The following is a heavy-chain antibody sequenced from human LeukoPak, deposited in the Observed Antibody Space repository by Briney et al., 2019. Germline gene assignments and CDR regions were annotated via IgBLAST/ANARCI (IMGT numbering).Heavy chain of an antibody. CDR1: GFTVSTYW. Sequence: PGGSLRLSCAASGFTVSTYWMTWVRQVPGKGLEWVANTNQDGSEEHYVDSVKGRFTMSRDNAKNSLYLQMNSLRAEDTAVYYCARERNLEIAVAGTIFDYWGQGTLVTVSS. V-gene: IGHV3-7*01. J-gene: IGHJ4*02. CDR3: ARERNLEIAVAGTIFDY. CDR2: TNQDGSEE. D-gene: IGHD6-19*01.